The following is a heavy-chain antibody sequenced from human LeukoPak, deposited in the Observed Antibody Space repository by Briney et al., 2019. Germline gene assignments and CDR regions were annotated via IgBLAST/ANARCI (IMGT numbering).Heavy chain of an antibody. CDR2: ISSSSSTI. Sequence: GGSLRLPCAASGFPFNSYSMNWVRQAPGKGLEWVSYISSSSSTIYYADSVKGRFTISRDNAENSLYLQMNSLRAEDTAVYFCARDGRYSGSYDYWGQGTLVTVSS. D-gene: IGHD1-26*01. CDR3: ARDGRYSGSYDY. J-gene: IGHJ4*02. V-gene: IGHV3-48*01. CDR1: GFPFNSYS.